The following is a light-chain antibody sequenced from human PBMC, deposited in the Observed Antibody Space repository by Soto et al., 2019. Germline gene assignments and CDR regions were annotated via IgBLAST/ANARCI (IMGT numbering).Light chain of an antibody. V-gene: IGKV3-20*01. CDR1: QSINNNY. Sequence: EIVLTQSPGTLSLSPGERATLSCRASQSINNNYLAWSKQKRGQAPRLLIYSASSRATGIPDRFSGSGSGTDFTLTIRRLEPEDFAVYYCQQYGSSGTFGQGTKLDIK. J-gene: IGKJ1*01. CDR3: QQYGSSGT. CDR2: SAS.